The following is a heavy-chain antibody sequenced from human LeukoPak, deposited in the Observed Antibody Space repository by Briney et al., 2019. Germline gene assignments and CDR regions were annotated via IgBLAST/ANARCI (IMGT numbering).Heavy chain of an antibody. D-gene: IGHD5-24*01. CDR2: ISSSSSYI. Sequence: GGSLRLSCAASGFTFSSYSMNWVRQAPGMRLEWVSSISSSSSYIYYADSVKGRFTISRDNAKNSLYLQMNSLRAEDTAVYYCARLSQMAYFDYWGQGTLVTVSS. J-gene: IGHJ4*02. V-gene: IGHV3-21*01. CDR1: GFTFSSYS. CDR3: ARLSQMAYFDY.